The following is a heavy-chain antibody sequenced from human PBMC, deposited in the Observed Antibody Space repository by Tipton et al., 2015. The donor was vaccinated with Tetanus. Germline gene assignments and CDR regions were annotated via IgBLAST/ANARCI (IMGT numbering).Heavy chain of an antibody. V-gene: IGHV4-30-4*01. Sequence: TLSLTCAVSGASISSSDWWTWIRQSPGKGLEWIGYISHDGAAYYNPSLKSRVVISVDTSKNQFSLRLNSVTAADTAVFYCARVFGNNGYYLNFDYWGQGALVTVSS. J-gene: IGHJ4*02. D-gene: IGHD3-3*01. CDR2: ISHDGAA. CDR1: GASISSSDW. CDR3: ARVFGNNGYYLNFDY.